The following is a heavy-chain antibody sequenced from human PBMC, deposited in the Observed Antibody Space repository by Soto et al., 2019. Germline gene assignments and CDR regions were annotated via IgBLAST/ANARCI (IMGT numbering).Heavy chain of an antibody. CDR2: INAGNGNT. V-gene: IGHV1-3*01. J-gene: IGHJ5*02. CDR3: AEDRRPTDHHNWVDP. CDR1: GYTFTGYA. D-gene: IGHD1-1*01. Sequence: GASVKVSCKASGYTFTGYAMHWVRQAPGQRLEWMGWINAGNGNTKYSQKFQGRVTITRDTSASTAFMELSSLISDDTAVYFCAEDRRPTDHHNWVDPGGRGPLFTVS.